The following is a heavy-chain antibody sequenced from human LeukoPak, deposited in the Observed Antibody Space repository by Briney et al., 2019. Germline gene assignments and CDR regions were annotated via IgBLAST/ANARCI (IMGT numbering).Heavy chain of an antibody. CDR3: PRGYTFGNFDY. D-gene: IGHD5-18*01. CDR1: GFIFSKYA. CDR2: ISASGGST. Sequence: GGSLRLSCAASGFIFSKYAMSWVRQAPGKGLEWVSGISASGGSTVYADSMKGRFTISRDNSKNTLSLELNSLRAEDTAIYYCPRGYTFGNFDYWGQGALVTVSS. V-gene: IGHV3-23*01. J-gene: IGHJ4*02.